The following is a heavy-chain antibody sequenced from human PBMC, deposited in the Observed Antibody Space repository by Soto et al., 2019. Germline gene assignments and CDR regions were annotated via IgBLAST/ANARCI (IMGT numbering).Heavy chain of an antibody. CDR2: IIPVLSMA. V-gene: IGHV1-69*02. J-gene: IGHJ4*01. CDR1: GGALTKHT. Sequence: QVQLVQSGAEVKKPGSSVKVSCRASGGALTKHTISWVRQAPGQGLEWMGRIIPVLSMATYSQNFQDTVTMTADKSTNTAYMELSSLTSGDTAVYFCATSAVTTGGFDSWGQGTLVTVSS. D-gene: IGHD4-17*01. CDR3: ATSAVTTGGFDS.